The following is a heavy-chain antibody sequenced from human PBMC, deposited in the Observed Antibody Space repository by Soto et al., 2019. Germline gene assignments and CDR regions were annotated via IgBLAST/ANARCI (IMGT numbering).Heavy chain of an antibody. CDR2: ISSNGGST. Sequence: GGSLRLSCAASGFTFSTYALHWVRQGPGKGLEYVSTISSNGGSTYYADSVKGRFTISRDNSKNTLYLQMGGLRAEDMAVYYCARDSGMGPYDYGDYYYYMDVWGKGTTVTVSS. CDR1: GFTFSTYA. D-gene: IGHD4-17*01. J-gene: IGHJ6*03. V-gene: IGHV3-64*02. CDR3: ARDSGMGPYDYGDYYYYMDV.